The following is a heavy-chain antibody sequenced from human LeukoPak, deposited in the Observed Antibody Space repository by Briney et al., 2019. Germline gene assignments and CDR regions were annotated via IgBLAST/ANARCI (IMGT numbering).Heavy chain of an antibody. CDR1: GLTCSSYA. CDR3: AKSTVGDYDFWSGYSDY. CDR2: ICDSGGST. J-gene: IGHJ4*02. V-gene: IGHV3-23*01. D-gene: IGHD3-3*01. Sequence: GGSLTLSGAGPGLTCSSYAMSWVRQSPGKGLEWVSSICDSGGSTYYADSVEGRFTISRDNSKNTLYLQMYRLRAEDTAVYYCAKSTVGDYDFWSGYSDYWGQGTLVTVSS.